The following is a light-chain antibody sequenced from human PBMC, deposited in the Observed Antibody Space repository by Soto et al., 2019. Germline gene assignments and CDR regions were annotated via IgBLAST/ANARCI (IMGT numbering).Light chain of an antibody. CDR2: GAS. CDR1: QSVSSN. V-gene: IGKV3-15*01. Sequence: EIVMTQSPATLSVSPGERATLSFRASQSVSSNLAWYQQKPGQAPRLLIYGASTRATGIPARFSGSGSGTEFTLTISSLQSEDFAVYYCQHYNNWPLTFGGGTKVEIK. CDR3: QHYNNWPLT. J-gene: IGKJ4*01.